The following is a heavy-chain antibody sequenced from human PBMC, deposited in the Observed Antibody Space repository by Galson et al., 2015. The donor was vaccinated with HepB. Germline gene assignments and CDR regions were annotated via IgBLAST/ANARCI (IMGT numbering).Heavy chain of an antibody. CDR3: ARGTVAGTGY. D-gene: IGHD6-19*01. V-gene: IGHV3-72*01. J-gene: IGHJ4*02. Sequence: SLRLSCAASGFTFSDHYMDWVRQAPGKGLEWVGHIRNKADSYTTEYAASVKGRFTISRDDSKNSLYVQMNSLRTDDTAVYYCARGTVAGTGYWGQGTLVTVSS. CDR1: GFTFSDHY. CDR2: IRNKADSYTT.